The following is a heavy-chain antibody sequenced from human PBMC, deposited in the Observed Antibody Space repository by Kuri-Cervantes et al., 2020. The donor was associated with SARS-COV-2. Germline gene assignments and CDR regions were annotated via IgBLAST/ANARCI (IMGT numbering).Heavy chain of an antibody. CDR2: ISSSSSTI. J-gene: IGHJ4*02. D-gene: IGHD4-17*01. CDR3: ARGDYGDYGDY. V-gene: IGHV3-48*01. CDR1: GFTFSSYS. Sequence: GESLKISCAASGFTFSSYSMNWVRQAPGKGLEWVSYISSSSSTIYYADSVKGRFTISRDNSKNTLYLQMNSLRAEGTAVYYCARGDYGDYGDYWGQGTLVTVSS.